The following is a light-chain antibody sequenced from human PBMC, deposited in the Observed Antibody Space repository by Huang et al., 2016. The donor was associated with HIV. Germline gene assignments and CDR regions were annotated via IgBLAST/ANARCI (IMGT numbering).Light chain of an antibody. CDR3: HQYNNWLLS. Sequence: EIVMTQSPGTLSVSPGKRVTLSCRANGSVSTNLAWYQQRPSQAPRLLIYGSSTRAPGIPARFSGSGSGTDFSLTISSLQSEDFAVYYCHQYNNWLLSFGGGTRVDI. V-gene: IGKV3-15*01. J-gene: IGKJ4*01. CDR2: GSS. CDR1: GSVSTN.